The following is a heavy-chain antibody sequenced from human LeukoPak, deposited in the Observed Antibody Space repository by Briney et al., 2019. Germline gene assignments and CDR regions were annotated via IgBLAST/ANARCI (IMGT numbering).Heavy chain of an antibody. Sequence: SQTMSLTCTVSGGSISSGGYYWSWIRQHPGKGLEWIGYIYYSGSTYYNPSLKSRVTISVDTSKNQFSLKLSSVTAADTAVYYCARDGNRNWFDPWGQGTLVTVSS. CDR2: IYYSGST. J-gene: IGHJ5*02. V-gene: IGHV4-31*03. D-gene: IGHD1-26*01. CDR1: GGSISSGGYY. CDR3: ARDGNRNWFDP.